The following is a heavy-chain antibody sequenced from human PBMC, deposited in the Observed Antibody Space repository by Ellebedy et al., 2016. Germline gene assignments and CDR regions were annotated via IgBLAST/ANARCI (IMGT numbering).Heavy chain of an antibody. CDR1: GFTFSSYA. D-gene: IGHD2-15*01. V-gene: IGHV3-23*01. J-gene: IGHJ4*02. CDR3: AKDRSGGSCPQGY. Sequence: GESLKISXAASGFTFSSYAMSWVRQAPGKGLEWVSAIRGSGGSTYYADSVKGRFTISRDNSKNTLYLQMNSLRAEDTAVYYCAKDRSGGSCPQGYWGQGTLVTVSS. CDR2: IRGSGGST.